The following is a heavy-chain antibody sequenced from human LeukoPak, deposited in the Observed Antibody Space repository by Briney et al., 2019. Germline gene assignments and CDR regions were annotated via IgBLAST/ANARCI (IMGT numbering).Heavy chain of an antibody. D-gene: IGHD2-15*01. Sequence: SETLSLICTVSGGSIRSSSYYWGWIRQPPGKGLEWIGSIYYSGSTYYNLSLKSRVTISVDTSKNQFSLKLSSVTAADTAVYYCARAYTHYCSGGSCYSSWFDPWGQGTLVTVSS. J-gene: IGHJ5*02. CDR2: IYYSGST. V-gene: IGHV4-39*07. CDR1: GGSIRSSSYY. CDR3: ARAYTHYCSGGSCYSSWFDP.